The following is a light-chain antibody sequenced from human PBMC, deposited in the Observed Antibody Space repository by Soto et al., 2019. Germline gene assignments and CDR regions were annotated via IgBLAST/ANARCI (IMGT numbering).Light chain of an antibody. Sequence: EIVLTQSPATLSLSPGERATLSCRASQSVSSNLAWYQQKPGQAPRLLIYRASTRTTGIPARFSGSGSGTEFTLTINSLQSEDFAVYYCQQYNNWPITFGQGTRLEIK. CDR1: QSVSSN. J-gene: IGKJ5*01. CDR3: QQYNNWPIT. V-gene: IGKV3-15*01. CDR2: RAS.